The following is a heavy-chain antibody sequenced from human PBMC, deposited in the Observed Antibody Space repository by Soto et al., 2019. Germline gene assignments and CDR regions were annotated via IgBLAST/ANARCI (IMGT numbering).Heavy chain of an antibody. Sequence: QVHLVQSGAEVKKPGASVKVSCKGSGYAFTTYGLTWVRQAPGQGLEWMGWISAHKGNTNYAQKLQGRVTVTRDTSTSTAYMELRSLRADDTAVYYCARGRYGDYWGQGALVTVSS. D-gene: IGHD1-1*01. J-gene: IGHJ4*02. CDR3: ARGRYGDY. CDR1: GYAFTTYG. CDR2: ISAHKGNT. V-gene: IGHV1-18*01.